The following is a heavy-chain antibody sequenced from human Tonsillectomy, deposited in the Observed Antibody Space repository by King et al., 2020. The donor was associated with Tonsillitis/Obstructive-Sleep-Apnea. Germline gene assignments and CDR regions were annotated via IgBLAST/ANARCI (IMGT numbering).Heavy chain of an antibody. CDR2: ITSGGSAT. CDR3: ARDLGCDY. CDR1: GFTFSSYE. V-gene: IGHV3-48*03. Sequence: VQLVESGGGLVQPGGSLRLSCAASGFTFSSYELNWVRQAPGKGLEWVSYITSGGSATYYADSVKGRFTISRDNAKNSLYLQMNRLRAEDTAVYYCARDLGCDYWGQGTLVTVSS. J-gene: IGHJ4*02. D-gene: IGHD3-16*01.